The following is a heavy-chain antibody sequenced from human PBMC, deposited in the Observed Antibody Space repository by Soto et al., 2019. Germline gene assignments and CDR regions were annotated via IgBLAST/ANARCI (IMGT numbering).Heavy chain of an antibody. CDR1: GFTFSSYG. D-gene: IGHD5-18*01. Sequence: QVQLVESGGGVVQPGRSLRLSCAASGFTFSSYGMHWVRQAPGKGLEWVAVISYDGSNKYYADSVKGRFTISRDNSKNTLYLQMNSLRAEDTAVYYCAKDHVGFCSYGCFYFDYWGQGTLVTVSS. CDR2: ISYDGSNK. J-gene: IGHJ4*02. V-gene: IGHV3-30*18. CDR3: AKDHVGFCSYGCFYFDY.